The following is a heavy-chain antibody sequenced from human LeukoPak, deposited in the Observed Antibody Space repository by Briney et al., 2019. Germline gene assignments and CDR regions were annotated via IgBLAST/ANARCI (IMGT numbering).Heavy chain of an antibody. V-gene: IGHV3-66*01. CDR3: VRDKADYYGSGSYYYFDY. D-gene: IGHD3-10*01. CDR2: IYSGGST. J-gene: IGHJ4*02. CDR1: GFTVSSNY. Sequence: GGSLRLSCAASGFTVSSNYMSWVRQAPGKGLEWVSVIYSGGSTYYADSVKGRFTISRDNSKNTLYLQMNSLRAEDTAVYYCVRDKADYYGSGSYYYFDYWGQGTLVTVSS.